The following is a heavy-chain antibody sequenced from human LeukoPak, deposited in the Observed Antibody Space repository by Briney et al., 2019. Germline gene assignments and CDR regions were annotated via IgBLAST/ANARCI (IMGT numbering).Heavy chain of an antibody. CDR2: IYYSGNT. J-gene: IGHJ6*04. D-gene: IGHD3-10*01. V-gene: IGHV4-31*03. CDR3: ARDKSGSGSYTDDYYAMDV. Sequence: PSQTLPLTCSVSGGAISSAGYCWSWIRQHPGKGLEWIGYIYYSGNTYYNPSLKSRVTISVDTSKNQFSLKLSSVTAADTAIYYCARDKSGSGSYTDDYYAMDVWGKGTTVTVSS. CDR1: GGAISSAGYC.